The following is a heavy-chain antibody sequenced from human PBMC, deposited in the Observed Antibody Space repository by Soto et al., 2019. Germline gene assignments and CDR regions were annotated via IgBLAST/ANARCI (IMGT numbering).Heavy chain of an antibody. V-gene: IGHV1-69*13. D-gene: IGHD5-12*01. Sequence: SVKVSFKASRGTFSSYAISWVRQAPGQGLEWMGGIIPIFGTANYAQKFQGRVTITADESTSAAYMELSSLRSEDTAVYYCARDQGGYNYNFDYWGQGTLVTVSS. J-gene: IGHJ4*02. CDR2: IIPIFGTA. CDR1: RGTFSSYA. CDR3: ARDQGGYNYNFDY.